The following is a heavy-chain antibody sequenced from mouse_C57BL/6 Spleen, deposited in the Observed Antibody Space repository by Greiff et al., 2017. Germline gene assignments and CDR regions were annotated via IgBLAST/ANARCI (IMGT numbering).Heavy chain of an antibody. D-gene: IGHD2-3*01. CDR1: GYTFTSYW. CDR2: IDPSDSYT. CDR3: AIYDGYYGGWFAY. V-gene: IGHV1-69*01. Sequence: QVQLQQPGAELVMPGASVKLSCKASGYTFTSYWMHWVKQRPGQGLEWIGEIDPSDSYTNYNQKFKGKSTLTVDKSSSTVYMQLSSLTSEDSAVYYCAIYDGYYGGWFAYWGQGTLVTVSA. J-gene: IGHJ3*01.